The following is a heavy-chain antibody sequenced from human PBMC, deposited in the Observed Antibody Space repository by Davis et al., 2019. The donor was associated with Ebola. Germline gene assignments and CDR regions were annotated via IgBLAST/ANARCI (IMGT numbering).Heavy chain of an antibody. V-gene: IGHV3-74*01. J-gene: IGHJ5*02. CDR2: INSDGSST. CDR3: ARGTNYYDSSGHPENWFDP. Sequence: PGGSLRLSCAASGFTFSSYWMHWVRQAPGKGLVWVSRINSDGSSTSYADSVKGRFTISRDNAKNTLYLQMNSLRAEDTAVYYCARGTNYYDSSGHPENWFDPWGQGTLVTVSS. CDR1: GFTFSSYW. D-gene: IGHD3-22*01.